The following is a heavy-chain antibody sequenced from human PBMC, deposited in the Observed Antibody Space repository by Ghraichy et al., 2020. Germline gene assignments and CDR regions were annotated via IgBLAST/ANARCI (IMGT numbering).Heavy chain of an antibody. CDR3: ARDHRYYDFWSGYYDYYYYGMDV. CDR1: GFTVSSNY. V-gene: IGHV3-53*01. Sequence: GGSLRLSCAASGFTVSSNYMSWVRQAPGKGLEWVSVIYSGGSTYYADSVKGRFTISRDNSKNTLYLQMNSLRAEDTAVYYCARDHRYYDFWSGYYDYYYYGMDVWGQGTTVTVSS. J-gene: IGHJ6*02. D-gene: IGHD3-3*01. CDR2: IYSGGST.